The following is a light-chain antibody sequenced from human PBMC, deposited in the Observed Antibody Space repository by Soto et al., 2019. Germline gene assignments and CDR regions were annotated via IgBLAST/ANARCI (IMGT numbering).Light chain of an antibody. CDR2: EVS. CDR1: SSDVGGYDY. V-gene: IGLV2-14*01. Sequence: QSVLTQPASVSGSPGQSITISCTGTSSDVGGYDYVSWYQHHPGKAPKLTIYEVSNRPSGVSNRFSGSKSGNTAYLTISGLQAEDDAEYYCSSYTSSSTDVFGTGTKVTVL. J-gene: IGLJ1*01. CDR3: SSYTSSSTDV.